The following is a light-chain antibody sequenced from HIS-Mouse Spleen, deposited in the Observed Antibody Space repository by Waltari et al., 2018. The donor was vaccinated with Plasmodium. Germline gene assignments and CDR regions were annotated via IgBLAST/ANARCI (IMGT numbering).Light chain of an antibody. Sequence: EIVRPQTPAPLSVAPGECAAPPCRASQSVRINVAWYQQKPGQAPRLLIYGASTRATGIPARFSGSGSGTEFTLTISSLQSEDFAVYYCQQYNNWPAWTFGQGTKVEIK. V-gene: IGKV3-15*01. CDR2: GAS. CDR1: QSVRIN. CDR3: QQYNNWPAWT. J-gene: IGKJ1*01.